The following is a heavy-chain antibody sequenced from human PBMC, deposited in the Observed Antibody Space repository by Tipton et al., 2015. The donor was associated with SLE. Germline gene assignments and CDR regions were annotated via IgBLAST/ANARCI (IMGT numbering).Heavy chain of an antibody. CDR2: IYYSGST. CDR1: GGSISSYY. D-gene: IGHD1-26*01. V-gene: IGHV4-59*01. J-gene: IGHJ3*02. Sequence: TLSLTCTVSGGSISSYYWSWIRQPPGKGLEWIGYIYYSGSTNYNPSLKSRVTISVDTSKNQFSLKLSSVTAADTAVYYCARSRIGGASGGGADAFDIWGQGTMVTASS. CDR3: ARSRIGGASGGGADAFDI.